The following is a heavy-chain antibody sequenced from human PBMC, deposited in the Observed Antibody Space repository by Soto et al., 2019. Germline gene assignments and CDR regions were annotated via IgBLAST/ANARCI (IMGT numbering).Heavy chain of an antibody. J-gene: IGHJ2*01. Sequence: EVQLVESGGGLVQPGRSLRLSCAASGFTFHNCAMHWVRQAPGKGLEWVSGISWDSGSIAYADSVKGRFTISRDNAKNSLYLQMNRLRVEDTALYYCTKVQFVEYVASNSIWYFDLWGRGTLVTVSS. V-gene: IGHV3-9*01. CDR3: TKVQFVEYVASNSIWYFDL. CDR2: ISWDSGSI. D-gene: IGHD2-2*01. CDR1: GFTFHNCA.